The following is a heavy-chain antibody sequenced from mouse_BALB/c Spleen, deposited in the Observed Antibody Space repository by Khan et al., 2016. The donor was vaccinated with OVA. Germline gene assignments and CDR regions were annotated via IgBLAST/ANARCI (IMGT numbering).Heavy chain of an antibody. J-gene: IGHJ1*01. D-gene: IGHD3-3*01. CDR1: GFSLSRYS. CDR2: IWVGGST. CDR3: ARNRDGGSYWYFVV. V-gene: IGHV2-6-4*01. Sequence: QVQLKESGPGLVAPSQSLSITCTVSGFSLSRYSVYWVRQPPGKGLEWLGMIWVGGSTDYNSALKSRLSISKDNSKSQVFLKTNSLQTDDTGMYYCARNRDGGSYWYFVVLGAGTTVTVSS.